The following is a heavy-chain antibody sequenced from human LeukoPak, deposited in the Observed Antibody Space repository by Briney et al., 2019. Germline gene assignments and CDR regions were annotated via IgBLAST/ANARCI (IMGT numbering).Heavy chain of an antibody. D-gene: IGHD1-26*01. J-gene: IGHJ4*02. CDR2: IKQDGSDK. V-gene: IGHV3-7*04. CDR3: ARLLGGSYFDN. CDR1: GITFSSYW. Sequence: GGSLRLSCAASGITFSSYWMSWVRQAPGKGLEWVANIKQDGSDKYYVDSVKGRFTTSRDNAKNSLYLQLNSLTAEDTAVYYCARLLGGSYFDNWGQGTLVTVSS.